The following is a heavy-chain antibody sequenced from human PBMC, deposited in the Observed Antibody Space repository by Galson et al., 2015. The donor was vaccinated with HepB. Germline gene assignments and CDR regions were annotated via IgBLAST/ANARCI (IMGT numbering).Heavy chain of an antibody. CDR3: ARLHSIPVAGVDAFDI. D-gene: IGHD6-19*01. J-gene: IGHJ3*02. V-gene: IGHV4-59*08. Sequence: LSLTCTVSGGSISSYYWSWIRQPPGKGLEWIGFIYHSGSTNYNPSLRSRVTISVDTSKNQFSLKLSSVTAADTAVYYCARLHSIPVAGVDAFDIWGQGTMVTVSS. CDR1: GGSISSYY. CDR2: IYHSGST.